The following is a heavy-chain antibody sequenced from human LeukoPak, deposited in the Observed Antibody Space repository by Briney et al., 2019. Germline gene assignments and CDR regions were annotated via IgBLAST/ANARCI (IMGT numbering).Heavy chain of an antibody. V-gene: IGHV4-55*02. J-gene: IGHJ4*02. CDR2: IHHSGST. Sequence: GSLRLSCAASGFTFSSYAMSWVRQPPGKGLEWIGEIHHSGSTYSNPSLRCRITMSVDMSKNQFYLNLSSVTAADTAVFYCARLVDGRWSGTTCYFDYWGQGTLVTVSS. CDR3: ARLVDGRWSGTTCYFDY. D-gene: IGHD3-3*01. CDR1: GFTFSSYAM.